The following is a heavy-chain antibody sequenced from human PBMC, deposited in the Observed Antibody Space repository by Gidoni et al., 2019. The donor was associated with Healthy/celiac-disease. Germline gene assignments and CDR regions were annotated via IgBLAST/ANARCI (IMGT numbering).Heavy chain of an antibody. CDR2: ISSSSSTI. CDR3: ARGILGYCSGGSCYDWFDP. Sequence: EVQLVESGGGLVQPGGSPRLSCAASGFTFSSYSMNWVRQAPGKGLEWVSYISSSSSTIYYADSVKGRFTISRDNAKNSLYLQMNSLRDEDTAVYYCARGILGYCSGGSCYDWFDPWGQGTLVTVSS. J-gene: IGHJ5*02. D-gene: IGHD2-15*01. CDR1: GFTFSSYS. V-gene: IGHV3-48*02.